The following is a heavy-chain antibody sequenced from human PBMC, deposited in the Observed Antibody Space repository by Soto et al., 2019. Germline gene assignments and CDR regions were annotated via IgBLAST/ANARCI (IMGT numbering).Heavy chain of an antibody. V-gene: IGHV4-30-4*01. CDR3: ARDVESGGRGGMDV. Sequence: QVQLQESGPGLVKPSQTLSLTCTVSGGSISSGDYYWSWIRQPPGKGLEWLGYIYYSGSTYHNPSLKSRVSRSVDTSKNQFSLKLSSVTAADTAVYYCARDVESGGRGGMDVWGQGTTVTVSS. CDR2: IYYSGST. D-gene: IGHD2-15*01. J-gene: IGHJ6*02. CDR1: GGSISSGDYY.